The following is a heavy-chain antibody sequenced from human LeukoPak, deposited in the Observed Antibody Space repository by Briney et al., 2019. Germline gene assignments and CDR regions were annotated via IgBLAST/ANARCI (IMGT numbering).Heavy chain of an antibody. D-gene: IGHD6-19*01. CDR1: GFPFNNYW. J-gene: IGHJ5*02. CDR3: ARAGASGWYAAGWFDP. CDR2: INTDGRTT. V-gene: IGHV3-74*01. Sequence: GGSLRLSCAASGFPFNNYWIHWVRHAPGKGLMWVSSINTDGRTTRCAAYVQGRFTISRDNAKNTLSLQMNSLRDDDTAVYYCARAGASGWYAAGWFDPWGQGTLVTVSS.